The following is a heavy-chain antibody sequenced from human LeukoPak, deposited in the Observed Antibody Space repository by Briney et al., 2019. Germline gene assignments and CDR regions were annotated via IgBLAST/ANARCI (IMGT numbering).Heavy chain of an antibody. V-gene: IGHV3-23*01. CDR1: GFTFSSYG. Sequence: GGTLRLSCAASGFTFSSYGMSWDRQAPGKGLEWVSAISGSGGSTYYADSVKGRFTISRDNSKNTLYLQMNSLRAEDTAVYYCASLRGMGFDYGGNSRDYYYMDVWGKGTTVTISS. J-gene: IGHJ6*03. CDR3: ASLRGMGFDYGGNSRDYYYMDV. D-gene: IGHD4-23*01. CDR2: ISGSGGST.